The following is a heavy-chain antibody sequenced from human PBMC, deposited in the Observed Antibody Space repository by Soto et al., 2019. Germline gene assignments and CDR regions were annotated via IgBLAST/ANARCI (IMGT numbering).Heavy chain of an antibody. CDR2: ISSDGGST. Sequence: GGSLRLSCSVSGFTLITYAMHWVRQAPGKGLEYVASISSDGGSTYYADSVRGRFTISRDNSKNTLSLQMSSLRTDDTAMYYCVKDRYVDSWGQGTLVTSPQ. CDR3: VKDRYVDS. V-gene: IGHV3-64D*06. CDR1: GFTLITYA. J-gene: IGHJ4*02.